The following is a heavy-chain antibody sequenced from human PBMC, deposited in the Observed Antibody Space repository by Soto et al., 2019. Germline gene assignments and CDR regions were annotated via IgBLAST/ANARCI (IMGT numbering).Heavy chain of an antibody. CDR1: GFTFTSYY. CDR2: INPSGGTT. Sequence: QVQLVQSGTEVKKPGASVKVSCKASGFTFTSYYMHWARQAPGQGLEWMGIINPSGGTTTYAQNFQDRVTMTRDTSTSTVYMELSSLRSEDTAVYYCAMRSTEGAYYYMDVWGKGTTVTVSS. V-gene: IGHV1-46*03. CDR3: AMRSTEGAYYYMDV. D-gene: IGHD2-2*01. J-gene: IGHJ6*03.